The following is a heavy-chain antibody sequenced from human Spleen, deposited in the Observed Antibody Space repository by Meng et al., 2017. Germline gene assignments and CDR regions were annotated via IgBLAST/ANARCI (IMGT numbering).Heavy chain of an antibody. CDR3: ARDEDISAAGKLFGDY. J-gene: IGHJ4*02. CDR1: GYTFTGYY. Sequence: ASVKVSCKASGYTFTGYYLHWVRQAPGQGLEWMGWIHPNSGGTNYAQKFQGRVTMTSDTSISTAYMELIRLTSDDTAVYYCARDEDISAAGKLFGDYWGQGTLVTVSS. CDR2: IHPNSGGT. V-gene: IGHV1-2*02. D-gene: IGHD6-25*01.